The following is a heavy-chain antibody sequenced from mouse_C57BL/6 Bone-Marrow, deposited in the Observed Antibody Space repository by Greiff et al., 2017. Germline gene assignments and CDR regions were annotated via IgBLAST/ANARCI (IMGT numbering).Heavy chain of an antibody. V-gene: IGHV1-55*01. D-gene: IGHD2-5*01. Sequence: QVQLMQPGVELVKPGASVKMSCKASGYPFTSYWITWVKQRPGQGLEWIGALYPGSGSTTYNEKFKSKATLTVGTSSSPAYMQRSSLTSEDSAVYYCARPYYSNYWYFDVWGTGTTVTVSS. CDR3: ARPYYSNYWYFDV. CDR1: GYPFTSYW. J-gene: IGHJ1*03. CDR2: LYPGSGST.